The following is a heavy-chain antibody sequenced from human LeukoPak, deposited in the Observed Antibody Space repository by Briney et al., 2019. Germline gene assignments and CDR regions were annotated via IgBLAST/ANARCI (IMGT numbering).Heavy chain of an antibody. Sequence: SETLSLTCAVYGGSFSGYYRSWVRQPPGKGLEWIGEINHSGSTNYSPSLKSRVTISVDTSKSQFSLKLSSVTAADTAVYYCARGRIAAAGYFDYWGQGTLVTVSS. CDR1: GGSFSGYY. J-gene: IGHJ4*02. CDR3: ARGRIAAAGYFDY. V-gene: IGHV4-34*01. D-gene: IGHD6-13*01. CDR2: INHSGST.